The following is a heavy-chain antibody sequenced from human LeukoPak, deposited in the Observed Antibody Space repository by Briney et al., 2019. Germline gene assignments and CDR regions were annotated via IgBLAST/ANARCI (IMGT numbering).Heavy chain of an antibody. CDR2: INTNTGNP. Sequence: ASVKVSCKASGYTFTGYYMHWVRQAPGQGLEWMGWINTNTGNPTYAQGFTGRFVFSLDTSVSTAYLQISSLKAEDTAVYYCARDHRGVTTYYWGQGTLVTVSS. V-gene: IGHV7-4-1*02. D-gene: IGHD4-17*01. CDR3: ARDHRGVTTYY. J-gene: IGHJ4*02. CDR1: GYTFTGYY.